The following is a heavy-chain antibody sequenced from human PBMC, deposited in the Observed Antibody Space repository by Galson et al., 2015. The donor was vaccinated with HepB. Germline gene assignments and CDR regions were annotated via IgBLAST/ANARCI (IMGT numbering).Heavy chain of an antibody. Sequence: SVKVSCKASGYTFTSYYMHWVRQAPGQGLVWMGIINPSGGSTRYAQKLQGRVTMTRDTSTSKVYMELSILRSEDTAVYYCARDRAWELLSGGDDAFDIWGQGTMLTVSS. V-gene: IGHV1-46*04. CDR3: ARDRAWELLSGGDDAFDI. CDR2: INPSGGST. CDR1: GYTFTSYY. J-gene: IGHJ3*02. D-gene: IGHD1-26*01.